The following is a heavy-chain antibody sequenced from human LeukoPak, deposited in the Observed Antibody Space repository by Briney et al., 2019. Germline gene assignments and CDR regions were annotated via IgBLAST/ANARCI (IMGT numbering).Heavy chain of an antibody. D-gene: IGHD6-6*01. Sequence: GGSLRLSCAASGFTFSDYYMSWIRQAPGKGLEWVSYIGSSGSTIYYADSVKGRFTISRDNAKNSLYLQVNSLRAEDTAVYYCARDEGIAARPADYWGQGTLVTVSS. CDR2: IGSSGSTI. CDR3: ARDEGIAARPADY. J-gene: IGHJ4*02. CDR1: GFTFSDYY. V-gene: IGHV3-11*04.